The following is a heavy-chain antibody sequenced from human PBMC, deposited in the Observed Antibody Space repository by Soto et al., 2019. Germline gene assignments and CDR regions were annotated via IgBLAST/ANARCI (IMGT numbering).Heavy chain of an antibody. CDR2: FNTYNDKR. CDR3: VRDRIVAVPACHDNVDF. Sequence: QVQLVQSGAVVEKPGASVKVSCKTSGYTFTSFGISWVRQAPGQGLEWIGWFNTYNDKRKYSQKLQGRVSMTTETSTNTVYLELRSLTSDDTAVYYCVRDRIVAVPACHDNVDFWGQGTMVTVSS. V-gene: IGHV1-18*01. D-gene: IGHD2-2*01. J-gene: IGHJ3*01. CDR1: GYTFTSFG.